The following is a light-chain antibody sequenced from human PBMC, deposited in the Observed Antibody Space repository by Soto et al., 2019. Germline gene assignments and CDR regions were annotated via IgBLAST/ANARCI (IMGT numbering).Light chain of an antibody. J-gene: IGKJ4*01. Sequence: DIPLTQSPSFLSASVGDRVTITCRASQDISSYLAWYQQKPGKAPKLLIYAASTLQSRVPSRFSGSGSGTDFSLTISSLQPEDFATYYCQQLNSYPLFGGGTKVEIK. CDR2: AAS. CDR1: QDISSY. CDR3: QQLNSYPL. V-gene: IGKV1-9*01.